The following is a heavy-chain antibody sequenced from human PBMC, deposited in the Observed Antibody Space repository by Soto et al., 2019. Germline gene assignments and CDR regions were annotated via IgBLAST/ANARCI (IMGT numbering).Heavy chain of an antibody. V-gene: IGHV3-15*01. CDR1: GFTFRNAW. J-gene: IGHJ4*02. Sequence: PGGSLRLSCAASGFTFRNAWMSGVRQAPGKGLEWVGRIKSKTDGGTTDYAAPVKGRFTISRDDSKNTLYLQMNSLKTEDTAVYYCTTRTTVSRNKYGSGSASIDYWGQGTLVTVSS. D-gene: IGHD3-10*01. CDR3: TTRTTVSRNKYGSGSASIDY. CDR2: IKSKTDGGTT.